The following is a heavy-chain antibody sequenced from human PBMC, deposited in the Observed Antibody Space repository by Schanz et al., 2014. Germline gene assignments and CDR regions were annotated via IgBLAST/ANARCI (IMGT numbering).Heavy chain of an antibody. J-gene: IGHJ6*02. CDR2: ICSSGNTI. Sequence: VQLVESGGGVVQPGRSLRLSCAAYGFTLSSYAMHWVRQAPGKGLEWVSYICSSGNTIYYADSVKGRFTISRDNAKNSLYLQMNSLRTEDTAVYYCAKARRKSNCSGGRCFHYSYYGMDVWGQGTTVTVSS. V-gene: IGHV3-48*04. CDR3: AKARRKSNCSGGRCFHYSYYGMDV. CDR1: GFTLSSYA. D-gene: IGHD2-15*01.